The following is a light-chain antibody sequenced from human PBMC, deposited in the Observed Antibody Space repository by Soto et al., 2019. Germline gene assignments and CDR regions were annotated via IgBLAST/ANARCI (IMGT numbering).Light chain of an antibody. CDR2: DAS. Sequence: EIVLTQSQATLYLSPGERASLSCRTSQSVSSYFAWYQQKPGRAPRLLIYDASNRATGIPARFIGSGSGTDVTLTISSLEPEDFAVYYCQQRSNWPITFGQGTRLEIK. CDR3: QQRSNWPIT. CDR1: QSVSSY. V-gene: IGKV3-11*01. J-gene: IGKJ5*01.